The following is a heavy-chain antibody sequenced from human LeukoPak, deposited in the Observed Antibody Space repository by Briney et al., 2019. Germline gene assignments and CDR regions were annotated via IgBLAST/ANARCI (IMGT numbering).Heavy chain of an antibody. CDR1: GFTFSDYY. V-gene: IGHV3-11*06. CDR3: ARDTPVAGTPFDY. CDR2: ISSSSSYT. D-gene: IGHD6-19*01. Sequence: GGSLRLSCAASGFTFSDYYMSWIRQAPGKGLEWVSYISSSSSYTNYADSVKGRFTISRDNAKNSLYLQMNSLRAEDTAVYYCARDTPVAGTPFDYWGQGTLVTVSS. J-gene: IGHJ4*02.